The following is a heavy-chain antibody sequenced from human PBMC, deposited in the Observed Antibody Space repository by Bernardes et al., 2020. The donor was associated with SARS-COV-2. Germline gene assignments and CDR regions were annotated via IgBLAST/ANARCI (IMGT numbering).Heavy chain of an antibody. CDR3: AKGGYDSSGYQYYYYYGMDV. J-gene: IGHJ6*02. D-gene: IGHD3-22*01. Sequence: GGSLRLSCAASGFTFSSYGMHWVRQAPGKGLEWVAVISYDGSNKYYADSVKGRFTISRDNSKNTLYLQMNSLRAEDTAVYYCAKGGYDSSGYQYYYYYGMDVWGQGTTVTVSS. CDR1: GFTFSSYG. CDR2: ISYDGSNK. V-gene: IGHV3-30*18.